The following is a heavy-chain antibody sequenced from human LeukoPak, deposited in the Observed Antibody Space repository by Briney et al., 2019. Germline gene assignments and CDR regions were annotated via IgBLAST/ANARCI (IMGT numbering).Heavy chain of an antibody. Sequence: PGGSLRLSCAASGFTFSSYSMNWVRQAPGKGLEWVSAISGSGGSTYYADSVKGRFTISRDNSKDTLYLQMNSLRAEDTAVYYCAKDGSPTTMVRGVYYMDVWGKGTTVTVSS. V-gene: IGHV3-23*01. CDR1: GFTFSSYS. CDR2: ISGSGGST. D-gene: IGHD3-10*01. J-gene: IGHJ6*03. CDR3: AKDGSPTTMVRGVYYMDV.